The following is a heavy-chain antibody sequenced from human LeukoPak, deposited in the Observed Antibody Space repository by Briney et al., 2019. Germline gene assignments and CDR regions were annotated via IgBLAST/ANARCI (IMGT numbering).Heavy chain of an antibody. V-gene: IGHV4-34*01. Sequence: SDTLSLTCAVYGGSFSGYYWSWIRQPPGKGLEWIGEINHSGSTNYNPSLKSRVTISVDTSKNQFSLKLSSVTAADTAVYYCARGLRDIVVVPAAGEGYYYGMDVWGQGTTVTVSS. J-gene: IGHJ6*02. D-gene: IGHD2-2*01. CDR1: GGSFSGYY. CDR2: INHSGST. CDR3: ARGLRDIVVVPAAGEGYYYGMDV.